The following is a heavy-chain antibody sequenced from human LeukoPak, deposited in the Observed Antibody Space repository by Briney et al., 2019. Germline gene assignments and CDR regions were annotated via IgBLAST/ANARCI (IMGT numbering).Heavy chain of an antibody. CDR3: SYGAMFDY. Sequence: GGSLRLSCAASGFTFSSYGMHWVRQAPGKGLEWVAVISYDGSNKFYADSVKGQFTISRDNSKNTLYLQMNSLRAEDTAVYYCSYGAMFDYWGQGTLVTVSS. CDR2: ISYDGSNK. J-gene: IGHJ4*02. D-gene: IGHD3-10*02. CDR1: GFTFSSYG. V-gene: IGHV3-30*03.